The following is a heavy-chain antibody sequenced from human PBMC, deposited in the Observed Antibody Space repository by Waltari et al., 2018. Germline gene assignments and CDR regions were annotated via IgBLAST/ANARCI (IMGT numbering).Heavy chain of an antibody. CDR3: GRLYGDNYADFDY. CDR2: IYYSGST. CDR1: GGSISSSSYY. J-gene: IGHJ4*02. D-gene: IGHD4-17*01. V-gene: IGHV4-39*01. Sequence: QLQLPESGPGLGQPSETLSLTCTVSGGSISSSSYYWVWISQPPGKGLELSGSIYYSGSTDSHPYPKCRCTIFVATSNITCSLKLDHVTAADTAVDEWGRLYGDNYADFDYWDQGTLVTVSS.